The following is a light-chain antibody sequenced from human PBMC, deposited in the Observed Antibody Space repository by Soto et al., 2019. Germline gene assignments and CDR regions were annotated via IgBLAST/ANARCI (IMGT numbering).Light chain of an antibody. CDR3: QQYNNWPFS. V-gene: IGKV3-15*01. CDR2: DVS. Sequence: EIVMTQSPGTLSXXXXXXXXXXXRACQGVTTNFAWYQQKSGQSPRLLIYDVSIRATGVPARFSGTGSETDFTLTISGLQSEDSAVYFCQQYNNWPFSFGQGTKV. J-gene: IGKJ1*01. CDR1: QGVTTN.